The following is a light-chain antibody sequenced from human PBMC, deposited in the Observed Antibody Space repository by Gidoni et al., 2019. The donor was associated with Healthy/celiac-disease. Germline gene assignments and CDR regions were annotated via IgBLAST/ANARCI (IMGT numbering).Light chain of an antibody. J-gene: IGKJ4*01. Sequence: DIQMTQSPSSLSASVGDRVTITCRESQGISNYLAWYQQKPGKVPKLLIYAASSLQSGVPSRFSGSGSGTDFTITIRSLQPEDVATYYCQKYNSAPLTFGGGTKVEIK. CDR3: QKYNSAPLT. V-gene: IGKV1-27*01. CDR1: QGISNY. CDR2: AAS.